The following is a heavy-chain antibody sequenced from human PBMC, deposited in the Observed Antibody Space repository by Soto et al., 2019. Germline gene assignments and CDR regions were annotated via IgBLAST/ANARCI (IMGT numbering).Heavy chain of an antibody. CDR2: IIPIFGTA. D-gene: IGHD2-21*02. Sequence: QVQLVQSGAEVKKPGSSVKVSCKASGGTFSSYAISWVRQAPGQGLEWMGGIIPIFGTANYAQKFQGRVTITADESTSKAYMELSSLRSEDTAVYYCAGAYCGGDCSYYYYYGMDVWGQGTTVTVSS. J-gene: IGHJ6*02. V-gene: IGHV1-69*01. CDR3: AGAYCGGDCSYYYYYGMDV. CDR1: GGTFSSYA.